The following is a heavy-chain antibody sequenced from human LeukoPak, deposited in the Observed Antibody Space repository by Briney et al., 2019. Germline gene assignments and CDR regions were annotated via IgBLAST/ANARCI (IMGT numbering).Heavy chain of an antibody. CDR2: ISSSGTTI. CDR3: ARAIAVAGTYYFDY. CDR1: GFIFSDYY. D-gene: IGHD6-19*01. Sequence: GGSLRLSCAASGFIFSDYYMSWIRQAPGKGLEWVSYISSSGTTIYYADSLKGRFTISRDNAKDSLYLQMNSLRAEDTAVYYCARAIAVAGTYYFDYWGQGTLVTVSS. J-gene: IGHJ4*02. V-gene: IGHV3-11*01.